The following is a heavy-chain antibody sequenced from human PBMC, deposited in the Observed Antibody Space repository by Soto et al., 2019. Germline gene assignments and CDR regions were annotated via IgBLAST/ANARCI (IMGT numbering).Heavy chain of an antibody. CDR3: ARRTNSGSYYKRGLYYFDY. J-gene: IGHJ4*02. CDR1: GVSFSGYY. CDR2: INHSGST. V-gene: IGHV4-34*01. Sequence: SETLSLTCAVYGVSFSGYYWIWIRQPPGKGLEWIGEINHSGSTNYNPSLKSRVTISVDTSKNQFSLKLSSVTAADTAVYYCARRTNSGSYYKRGLYYFDYWGQGTLVTVSS. D-gene: IGHD3-10*01.